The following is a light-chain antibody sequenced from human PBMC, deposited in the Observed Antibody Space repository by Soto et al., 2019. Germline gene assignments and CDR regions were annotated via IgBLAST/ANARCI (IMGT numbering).Light chain of an antibody. CDR1: QSVSSNY. V-gene: IGKV3-20*01. J-gene: IGKJ2*01. CDR2: NAS. Sequence: EVVLTQSPGTLSLSPGERATLSCRANQSVSSNYLAWYLQRPGQAPRLLIFNASVRAAGTPARLSGSGSGTDFTLSISSLEPEDSGVYYCQQFGDSPMYTFGQGTKLEIK. CDR3: QQFGDSPMYT.